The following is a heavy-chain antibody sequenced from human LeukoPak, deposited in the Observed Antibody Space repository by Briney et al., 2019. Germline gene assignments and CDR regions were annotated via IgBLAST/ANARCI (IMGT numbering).Heavy chain of an antibody. Sequence: GGSLRLSCATSGFIFSHHGMNWVRQAPGKCLEWVSGIRADAVTTYYADSVKGRFIISRDNSKNTVYLQMNSLKTEDTAVYYCTAPPTNVGATTRTEDYWGQGTLVTVSS. D-gene: IGHD1-26*01. CDR1: GFIFSHHG. CDR3: TAPPTNVGATTRTEDY. CDR2: IRADAVTT. V-gene: IGHV3-23*01. J-gene: IGHJ4*02.